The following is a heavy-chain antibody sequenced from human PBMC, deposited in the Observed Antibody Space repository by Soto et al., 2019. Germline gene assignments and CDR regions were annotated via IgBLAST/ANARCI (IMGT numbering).Heavy chain of an antibody. D-gene: IGHD3-10*01. Sequence: SETLSLTCTVSGGSISSYYWSWVRQPPGKGLEWVGTFYDGNTYHSPSLRSRITIAVDTSKNQFSLKLNSVAAADTAFYYCATTRGLAVGGSFDYWGQGMLVTVSS. CDR1: GGSISSYY. J-gene: IGHJ4*02. CDR3: ATTRGLAVGGSFDY. CDR2: FYDGNT. V-gene: IGHV4-59*04.